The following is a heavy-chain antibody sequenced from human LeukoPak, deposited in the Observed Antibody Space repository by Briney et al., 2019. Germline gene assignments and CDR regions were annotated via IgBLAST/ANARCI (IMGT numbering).Heavy chain of an antibody. CDR1: GFTFSSYG. Sequence: PGGSLRLSCAASGFTFSSYGMHWVRQAPGKGLEWVAVIWYDGSNKYYADSVKGRFTISRDNSKNTLYLQMNSLRAEDTAVYYCARDPPDSGYGPHPPDYWGQGTLVTVSS. CDR3: ARDPPDSGYGPHPPDY. CDR2: IWYDGSNK. J-gene: IGHJ4*02. V-gene: IGHV3-33*08. D-gene: IGHD5-18*01.